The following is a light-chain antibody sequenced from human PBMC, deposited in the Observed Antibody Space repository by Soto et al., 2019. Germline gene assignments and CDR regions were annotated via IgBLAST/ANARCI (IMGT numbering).Light chain of an antibody. CDR1: SSDVGGYNY. CDR2: EVS. J-gene: IGLJ2*01. V-gene: IGLV2-14*01. CDR3: SSYTSSSTSVV. Sequence: QSALTQPASVSGSPGQSITISCTGTSSDVGGYNYVSWYQQHPGKAPKLMIYEVSNRPSGVSNRFSGSKSGNTASLTISGLQAEDEADYYCSSYTSSSTSVVFGGGTKVT.